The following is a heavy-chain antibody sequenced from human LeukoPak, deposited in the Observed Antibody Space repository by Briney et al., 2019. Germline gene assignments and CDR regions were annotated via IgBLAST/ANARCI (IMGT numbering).Heavy chain of an antibody. J-gene: IGHJ6*02. V-gene: IGHV3-48*03. CDR3: ARSDDSSGYSLYYYYYGMDV. Sequence: PGGSLRLSCAAFGFTFSSYEMNWVRQAPGKGLEWVSYISSSGSTIYYADSVKGRFTISRDNAKNSLYLQMNSLRAEDTAVYYCARSDDSSGYSLYYYYYGMDVWGQGTTVTVSS. CDR2: ISSSGSTI. D-gene: IGHD3-22*01. CDR1: GFTFSSYE.